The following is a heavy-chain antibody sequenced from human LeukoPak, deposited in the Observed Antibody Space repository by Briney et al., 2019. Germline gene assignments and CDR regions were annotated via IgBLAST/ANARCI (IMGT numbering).Heavy chain of an antibody. CDR3: ARDSYVDIVVVPAAIDP. J-gene: IGHJ5*02. CDR1: GYTFTSYG. Sequence: GASVKVSCKASGYTFTSYGISWVRQAPGQGLEWMGWISAYNGNTNYAQKLQGRVTMTTDTSTSTAYMELRSLRSDDTAVYYCARDSYVDIVVVPAAIDPWGQGTLVTVSS. D-gene: IGHD2-2*01. CDR2: ISAYNGNT. V-gene: IGHV1-18*01.